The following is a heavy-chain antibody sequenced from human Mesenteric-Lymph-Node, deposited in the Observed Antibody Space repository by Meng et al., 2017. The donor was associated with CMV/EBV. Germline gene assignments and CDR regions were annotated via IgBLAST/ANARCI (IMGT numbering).Heavy chain of an antibody. V-gene: IGHV3-9*01. J-gene: IGHJ4*02. CDR3: ARASIVVVPAPDY. CDR2: ISWNSDYI. CDR1: GFTFDDYA. Sequence: SLKISCAASGFTFDDYAMHWVRQAPGKGLEWVSRISWNSDYIDYADSVKGRFTISRDNAKNSLYLQMNSLRAEDTAVYYCARASIVVVPAPDYWGQGTLVTVSS. D-gene: IGHD2-2*01.